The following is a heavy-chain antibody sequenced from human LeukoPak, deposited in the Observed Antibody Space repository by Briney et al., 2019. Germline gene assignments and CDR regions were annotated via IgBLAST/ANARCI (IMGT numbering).Heavy chain of an antibody. Sequence: SEILSLTCTVSGGSISSSSYYWGWIRQPPGQGLEWIGSIYYSGSTYYNPSLKSRVTISVDTSKNQFSLKLGSVTAADTAVYYCARWIKYQNFEYWGQGTLVTVSS. CDR3: ARWIKYQNFEY. CDR1: GGSISSSSYY. D-gene: IGHD2-2*01. J-gene: IGHJ4*02. CDR2: IYYSGST. V-gene: IGHV4-39*07.